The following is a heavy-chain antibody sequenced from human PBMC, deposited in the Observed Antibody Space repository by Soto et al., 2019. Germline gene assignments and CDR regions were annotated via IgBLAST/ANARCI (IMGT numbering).Heavy chain of an antibody. CDR2: VRGSDGRM. Sequence: GGSLRLSCEASGFTFSPYAFHWVRQTPGKGLEWLSVVRGSDGRMYYADSVKGRFTISRDNSKNTLYLQMNSLRAEDTAVYYCAKELAKPAWDDAFDIWGQGTMVTVSS. D-gene: IGHD1-26*01. V-gene: IGHV3-23*01. CDR1: GFTFSPYA. CDR3: AKELAKPAWDDAFDI. J-gene: IGHJ3*02.